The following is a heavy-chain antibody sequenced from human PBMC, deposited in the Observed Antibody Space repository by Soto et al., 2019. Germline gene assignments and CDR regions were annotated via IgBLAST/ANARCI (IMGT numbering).Heavy chain of an antibody. D-gene: IGHD3-22*01. CDR1: GFTFSSYA. CDR3: ARDYYKYYDSSGYYRSPAY. Sequence: GGSLRLSCAASGFTFSSYAMHWVRQAPGKGLEWVALISYVGSDKDYADSVKGRFTISRDNSRNTLFLQMNSLRAEDTAVYYCARDYYKYYDSSGYYRSPAYWGQGTLVTVSS. V-gene: IGHV3-30-3*01. J-gene: IGHJ4*02. CDR2: ISYVGSDK.